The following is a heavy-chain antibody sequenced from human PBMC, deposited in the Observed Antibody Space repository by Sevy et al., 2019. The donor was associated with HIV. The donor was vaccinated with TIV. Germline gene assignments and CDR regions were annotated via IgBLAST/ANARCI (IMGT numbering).Heavy chain of an antibody. Sequence: GESLKISCKGSGYSFTSYWIGWVRQMPGKGLEWMGIIYPGDSDTRYSPSFQGQVTISADKSISTAYLQWSSLKASDTAMYYCAVRGSGDTAMVLMGNDAFDIWGQGTMVTVSS. D-gene: IGHD5-18*01. CDR3: AVRGSGDTAMVLMGNDAFDI. J-gene: IGHJ3*02. CDR1: GYSFTSYW. V-gene: IGHV5-51*01. CDR2: IYPGDSDT.